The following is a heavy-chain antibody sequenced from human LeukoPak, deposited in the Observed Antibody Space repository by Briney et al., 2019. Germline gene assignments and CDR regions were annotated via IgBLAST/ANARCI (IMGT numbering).Heavy chain of an antibody. V-gene: IGHV4-30-2*01. CDR2: IYHSGST. CDR3: ARWRPWYSSSSGDDY. J-gene: IGHJ4*02. D-gene: IGHD6-6*01. CDR1: GGSISSGGYY. Sequence: SETLSLTCTVSGGSISSGGYYWSWIRQPPGKGLEWIGYIYHSGSTYYNPSLKSRVTISVDRSKNQFSLKLSSVTAADTAVYYCARWRPWYSSSSGDDYWGQGTLVTVSS.